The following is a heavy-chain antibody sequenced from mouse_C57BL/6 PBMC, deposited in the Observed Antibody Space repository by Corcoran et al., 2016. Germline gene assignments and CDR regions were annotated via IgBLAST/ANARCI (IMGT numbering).Heavy chain of an antibody. CDR2: INPNNGGT. CDR3: ARNWGAY. V-gene: IGHV1-26*01. D-gene: IGHD4-1*01. Sequence: EVQLQQSGPELVKPGASVKISCKASGYTFTDYYMNWVQQSHGKSLEWIGDINPNNGGTSYNQKFKGKATLTVDKSSSTAYMELRSLTSEDSAVYYCARNWGAYWGQGTLVTVSA. CDR1: GYTFTDYY. J-gene: IGHJ3*01.